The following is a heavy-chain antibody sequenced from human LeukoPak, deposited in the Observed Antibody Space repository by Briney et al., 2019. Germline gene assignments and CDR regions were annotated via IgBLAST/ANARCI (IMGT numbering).Heavy chain of an antibody. V-gene: IGHV4-4*09. CDR2: IYTSGST. CDR3: ARGKLDY. Sequence: SETLSLTCTVSGCSISSYYWSWIRQPPGKGLEWIGYIYTSGSTNYNPSLKSRVTISVDTYKNQFSLKLSSVTAADTAVYYCARGKLDYWGQGTLVTVSS. CDR1: GCSISSYY. J-gene: IGHJ4*02.